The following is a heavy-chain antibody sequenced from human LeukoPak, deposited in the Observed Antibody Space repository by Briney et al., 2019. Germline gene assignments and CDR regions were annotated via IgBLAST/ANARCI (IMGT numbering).Heavy chain of an antibody. J-gene: IGHJ4*02. V-gene: IGHV4-34*01. Sequence: SETLSLTCAVYGGSFSGYYWSWIRQPPGKGLEWIGEINHSGSTNYNPSLKSRVTISVDTSKNQFSLKLSSVTAADTAVYYCASPPPYSSSSPALGYWGQGTLVTVSS. CDR1: GGSFSGYY. CDR3: ASPPPYSSSSPALGY. CDR2: INHSGST. D-gene: IGHD6-6*01.